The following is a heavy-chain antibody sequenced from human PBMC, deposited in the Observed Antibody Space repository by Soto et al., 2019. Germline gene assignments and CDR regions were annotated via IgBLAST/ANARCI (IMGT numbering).Heavy chain of an antibody. CDR3: ARASIAARPSGGYYYYGMNV. V-gene: IGHV3-21*01. D-gene: IGHD6-6*01. J-gene: IGHJ6*02. Sequence: GGSLRLSCAASGFTFSSDSMNWVRQVPGKGLEWVSSISSSSSYIYYADSVEGRFTISRYNAQNSLYLQMNSLRAEDTAVSYCARASIAARPSGGYYYYGMNVWGQGRTVTVSS. CDR1: GFTFSSDS. CDR2: ISSSSSYI.